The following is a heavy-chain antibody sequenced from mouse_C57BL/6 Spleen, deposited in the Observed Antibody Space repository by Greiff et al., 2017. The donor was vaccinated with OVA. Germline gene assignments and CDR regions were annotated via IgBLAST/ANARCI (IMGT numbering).Heavy chain of an antibody. J-gene: IGHJ4*01. D-gene: IGHD2-4*01. CDR1: GFTFSDYG. CDR3: ARGPIYYDYDGYAMDY. CDR2: ISSGSSTI. Sequence: EVKLVESGGGLVKPGGSLKLSCAASGFTFSDYGMHWVRQAPEKGLEWVAYISSGSSTIYYADTVKGRFTISRDNAKNTLFLHMTSLRSEDTAMYYCARGPIYYDYDGYAMDYWGQGTSVTVSS. V-gene: IGHV5-17*01.